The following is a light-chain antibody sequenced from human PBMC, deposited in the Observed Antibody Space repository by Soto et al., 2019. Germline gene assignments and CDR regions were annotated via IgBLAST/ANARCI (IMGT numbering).Light chain of an antibody. Sequence: DIVMTQSPLSLPVTPGEPASISCRSSQSLLHSNGYTYLDWYLQKPGQSPQLLIYLGSNRASGVPDRFSGSGSGTDFTLKIGRVEAEDVGVYYCMQALQTPPTFGQGTKVDIK. J-gene: IGKJ1*01. CDR2: LGS. CDR1: QSLLHSNGYTY. V-gene: IGKV2-28*01. CDR3: MQALQTPPT.